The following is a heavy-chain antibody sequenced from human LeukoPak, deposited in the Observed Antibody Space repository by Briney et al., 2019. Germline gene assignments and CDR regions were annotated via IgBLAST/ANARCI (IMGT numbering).Heavy chain of an antibody. CDR3: ARSIWIVGATTFDY. J-gene: IGHJ4*02. CDR2: IYSGGST. V-gene: IGHV3-66*01. Sequence: GGSLRLSCAASGFTVSSNYMSWVRQAPGKGLEWVSVIYSGGSTYYADSVKGRFTISRDNSKNTLYLQMNSLRAEDTAVYYCARSIWIVGATTFDYWGQGTLVTVSS. CDR1: GFTVSSNY. D-gene: IGHD1-26*01.